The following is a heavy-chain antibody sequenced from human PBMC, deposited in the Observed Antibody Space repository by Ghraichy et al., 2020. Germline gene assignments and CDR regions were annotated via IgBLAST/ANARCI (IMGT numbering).Heavy chain of an antibody. V-gene: IGHV4-39*01. CDR1: GGSISSSSYY. D-gene: IGHD3/OR15-3a*01. CDR3: ARLIGIMIFGARP. Sequence: ETLSLTCTVSGGSISSSSYYWGWIRQPPGKGLEWIGSIYYSGSTYYNPSLKSRVTISVDTSKNQFSLKLSSVTAADTAVYYCARLIGIMIFGARPWDQGTMVTVSS. J-gene: IGHJ3*01. CDR2: IYYSGST.